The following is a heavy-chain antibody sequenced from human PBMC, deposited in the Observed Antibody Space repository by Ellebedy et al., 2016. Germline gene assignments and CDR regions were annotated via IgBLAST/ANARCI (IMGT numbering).Heavy chain of an antibody. CDR1: GGPVINPGAY. J-gene: IGHJ5*02. D-gene: IGHD3-22*01. CDR3: ARGLYFDSSGYHYWFDP. V-gene: IGHV4-61*08. Sequence: SETLSLXXTVTGGPVINPGAYWSWIRQSPGRGLEWIGYIYHSGSTKLNPSLKSRVTMSVDTSKKEFSLILSSVAAADTAVYYCARGLYFDSSGYHYWFDPWGQGTLVTVSS. CDR2: IYHSGST.